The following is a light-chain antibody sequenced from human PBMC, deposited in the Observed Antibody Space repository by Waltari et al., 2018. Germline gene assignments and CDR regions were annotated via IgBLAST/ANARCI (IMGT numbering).Light chain of an antibody. J-gene: IGLJ2*01. V-gene: IGLV2-11*01. CDR2: EVN. CDR1: SSDVGAYNH. Sequence: QSSLTQPRSVSGSPGQSFPISCAGTSSDVGAYNHVSWYQQSPGTAPKLLIYEVNNRPSGVPDRFSASKSGNTASLTISGLRAEDEADYYCCSYAGDYTLVFGGGTKLTVL. CDR3: CSYAGDYTLV.